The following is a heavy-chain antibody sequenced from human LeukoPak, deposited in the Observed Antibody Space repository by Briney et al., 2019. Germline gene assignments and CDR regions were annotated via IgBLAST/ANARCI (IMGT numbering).Heavy chain of an antibody. Sequence: GGSLRLSCAASGFTFSSYWMSWVRQAPGKGLEWVANIKQDGSEKYYVDSVKGRFTISRDNAKNSLYLQMNSLRAEDTAVYYCARDQTTVSMIVVAPGYWYFDLWGRGTLVTVSS. CDR3: ARDQTTVSMIVVAPGYWYFDL. CDR2: IKQDGSEK. V-gene: IGHV3-7*01. J-gene: IGHJ2*01. CDR1: GFTFSSYW. D-gene: IGHD3-22*01.